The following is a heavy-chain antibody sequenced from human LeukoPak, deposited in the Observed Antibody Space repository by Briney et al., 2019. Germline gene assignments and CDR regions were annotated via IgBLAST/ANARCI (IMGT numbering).Heavy chain of an antibody. CDR1: GFTFTSYW. V-gene: IGHV3-74*01. D-gene: IGHD6-6*01. CDR2: INSDGSST. CDR3: ARGTYSSYGGFFDY. Sequence: GGSLRLSCAASGFTFTSYWMHWVRQAPGKRLVWVSRINSDGSSTVYADSVKGRFTISRDNAKKSLYLEMNSLRAEDAALYYCARGTYSSYGGFFDYWGQGTLVTVSS. J-gene: IGHJ4*02.